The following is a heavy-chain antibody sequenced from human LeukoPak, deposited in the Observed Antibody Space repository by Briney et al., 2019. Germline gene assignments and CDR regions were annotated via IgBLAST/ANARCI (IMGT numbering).Heavy chain of an antibody. J-gene: IGHJ4*02. CDR1: GYTFTSYG. CDR2: ISAYNGNT. Sequence: EASVKVSCKASGYTFTSYGISWVRQAPGQGLEWMGWISAYNGNTNYAQKLQGRVTMTTDTSTSTAYMELRSLRSDDTAVYYCARKGGLGRGGSYGSNTDYWGQGTLVTVSS. V-gene: IGHV1-18*01. CDR3: ARKGGLGRGGSYGSNTDY. D-gene: IGHD1-26*01.